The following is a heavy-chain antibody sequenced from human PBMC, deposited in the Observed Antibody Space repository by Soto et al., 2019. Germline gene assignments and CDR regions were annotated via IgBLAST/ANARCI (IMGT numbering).Heavy chain of an antibody. V-gene: IGHV4-59*01. Sequence: SETLSLTCTVSGGSISSYYWSWIRQPPGKGLEWIGYIYYSGSTNYNPSLKSRVTLSVDTSKNQFSLKLSSVTAADTAVYYCARVPLITGYSSGWLGIDYWGQGTLVTVSS. CDR1: GGSISSYY. D-gene: IGHD6-19*01. CDR2: IYYSGST. J-gene: IGHJ4*02. CDR3: ARVPLITGYSSGWLGIDY.